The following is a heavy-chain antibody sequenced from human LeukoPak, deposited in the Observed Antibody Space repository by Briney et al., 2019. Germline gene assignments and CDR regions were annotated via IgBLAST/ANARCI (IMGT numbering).Heavy chain of an antibody. V-gene: IGHV4-4*02. CDR1: GGSISSSNW. D-gene: IGHD2-2*01. Sequence: PSETLSLTCAVSGGSISSSNWWSWVRQPPGKGLEWIGEIYHSGSTNYNPSLKSRVTISVDKSKNQFSLKLSSVTAADTAVYYCARKGNCSSTSCYEFLDNWFDPWGQRTLVTVSS. J-gene: IGHJ5*02. CDR2: IYHSGST. CDR3: ARKGNCSSTSCYEFLDNWFDP.